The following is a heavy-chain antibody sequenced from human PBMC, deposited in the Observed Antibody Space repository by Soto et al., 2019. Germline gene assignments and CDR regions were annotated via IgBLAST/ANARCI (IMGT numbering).Heavy chain of an antibody. D-gene: IGHD3-16*01. J-gene: IGHJ5*02. CDR1: GFTFSDYY. CDR2: ISSSSSYT. Sequence: PGGSLRLSCAASGFTFSDYYMSWIRQAPGKGLEWVSYISSSSSYTNYADSVKGRFTISRDNAKNSLYLQMNSLRAEDTAVYYCNVWGSSTNWFDPWGQGTLVTVSS. CDR3: NVWGSSTNWFDP. V-gene: IGHV3-11*06.